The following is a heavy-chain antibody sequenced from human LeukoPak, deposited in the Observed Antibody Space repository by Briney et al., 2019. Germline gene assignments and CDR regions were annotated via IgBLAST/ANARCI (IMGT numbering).Heavy chain of an antibody. CDR1: GFTFSSYA. CDR2: ISGSGGST. D-gene: IGHD4-11*01. CDR3: AKDLGTVTPLRGFDY. J-gene: IGHJ4*02. V-gene: IGHV3-23*01. Sequence: GALRLSCAASGFTFSSYAMSWVRQAPGKELEWVSAISGSGGSTYYADSVKGRFTISRDNSKNTLYLQMNSLRAEDTAVYYCAKDLGTVTPLRGFDYWGQGTLVTVSS.